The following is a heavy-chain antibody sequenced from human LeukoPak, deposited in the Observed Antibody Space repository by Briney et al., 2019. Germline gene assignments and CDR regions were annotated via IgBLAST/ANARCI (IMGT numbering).Heavy chain of an antibody. J-gene: IGHJ6*03. CDR3: ARGYCSSTSCFLYYYYMDV. V-gene: IGHV1-46*01. D-gene: IGHD2-2*01. CDR1: GYTFTSHY. CDR2: INPSGGST. Sequence: ASVKVSCKASGYTFTSHYMHWVRQAPGQGLEWTGIINPSGGSTSYAPKFQGRVTMTRDTSTSTVYMELSSLRSEDTAVYYCARGYCSSTSCFLYYYYMDVWGKGTTVTVSS.